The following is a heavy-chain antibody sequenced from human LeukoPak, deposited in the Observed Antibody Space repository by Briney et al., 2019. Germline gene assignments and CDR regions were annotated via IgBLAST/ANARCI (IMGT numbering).Heavy chain of an antibody. CDR1: KFTFSHYG. J-gene: IGHJ4*02. CDR3: AKDAERGFDYSNSLER. V-gene: IGHV3-33*06. D-gene: IGHD4-11*01. CDR2: IWNDGSSQ. Sequence: GGSLRLSCAASKFTFSHYGMHWVRQAPGKGLEWVAVIWNDGSSQYYADSVKGRFTVSRDNSQKTLYLQMNSLRPEDTAVYYCAKDAERGFDYSNSLERWSQGTLVTVSS.